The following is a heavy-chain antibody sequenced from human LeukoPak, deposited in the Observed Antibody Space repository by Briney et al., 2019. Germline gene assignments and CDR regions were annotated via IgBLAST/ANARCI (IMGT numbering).Heavy chain of an antibody. CDR2: IYYSGST. CDR1: GGSMSSYY. V-gene: IGHV4-59*08. Sequence: SETLSLTCTVSGGSMSSYYWSWIRQPPGKGLEWIGYIYYSGSTNYNPSLKSRVTISVDTSKNQFSLKLSSVTAADTAVYYCARFKVNVVVTAIWYFDLWGRGTLVTVSS. J-gene: IGHJ2*01. D-gene: IGHD2-21*02. CDR3: ARFKVNVVVTAIWYFDL.